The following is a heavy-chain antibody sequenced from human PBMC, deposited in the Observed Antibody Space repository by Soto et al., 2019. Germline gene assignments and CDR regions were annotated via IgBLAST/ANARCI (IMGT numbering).Heavy chain of an antibody. CDR2: ISWNSGSI. CDR1: GFTFDDYA. D-gene: IGHD2-8*01. Sequence: GGSLRLSCAASGFTFDDYAMHWVRQAPGKGLEWVSGISWNSGSIGYADSVKGRFTISRDNAKNSLYLQMNSLRAEDTALYYCAKGSTYCTNGVCFLRNLRIDYWGQGTLVTVSS. J-gene: IGHJ4*02. V-gene: IGHV3-9*01. CDR3: AKGSTYCTNGVCFLRNLRIDY.